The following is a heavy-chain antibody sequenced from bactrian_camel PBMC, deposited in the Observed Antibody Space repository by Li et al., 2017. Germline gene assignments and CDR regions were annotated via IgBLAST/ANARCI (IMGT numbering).Heavy chain of an antibody. CDR1: GYTYNRNC. Sequence: HVQLVESGGGSVQAGGSLRLSCAASGYTYNRNCMKWFRQAAGKDREGVAAIENDGNSTYADSVKDRFTIFKENAKNTLYLQMNSLKPEDTAMYYCAAGVWPGCSRTEQYGYQYWGQGTQVTVSS. CDR2: IENDGNS. D-gene: IGHD3*01. V-gene: IGHV3S1*01. J-gene: IGHJ4*01. CDR3: AAGVWPGCSRTEQYGYQY.